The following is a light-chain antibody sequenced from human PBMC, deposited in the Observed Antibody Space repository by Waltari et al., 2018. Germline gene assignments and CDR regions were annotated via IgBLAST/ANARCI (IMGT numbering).Light chain of an antibody. Sequence: DIQVTQSPSSLSASVGDRVTITCRASPGIDDFLAWYQKRPGTVPKLLLFAPSTLQSGVPSRFSGSGSGTYFTLTISSLQPEDVATYYCQKYDSALWAFGQGTKVEIK. J-gene: IGKJ1*01. V-gene: IGKV1-27*01. CDR2: APS. CDR3: QKYDSALWA. CDR1: PGIDDF.